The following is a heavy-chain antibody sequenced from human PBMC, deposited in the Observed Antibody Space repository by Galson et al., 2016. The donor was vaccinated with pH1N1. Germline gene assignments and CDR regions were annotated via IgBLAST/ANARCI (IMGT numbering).Heavy chain of an antibody. CDR3: ARSAAAVGNAFDM. CDR1: GGTFSSYT. Sequence: SVKVSCKASGGTFSSYTINWVRQAPGQGLEWMGRILPILGIANYAQKFQGRVTITANKSTSTAYMEVISLRYDETAVSYCARSAAAVGNAFDMWGQGTKVTVSS. D-gene: IGHD6-13*01. V-gene: IGHV1-69*02. CDR2: ILPILGIA. J-gene: IGHJ3*02.